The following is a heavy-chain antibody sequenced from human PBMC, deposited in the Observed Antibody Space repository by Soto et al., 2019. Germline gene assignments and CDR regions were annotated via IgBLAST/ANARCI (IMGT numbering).Heavy chain of an antibody. CDR2: IYYSGST. D-gene: IGHD3-10*01. CDR3: ATQYYGSGSYQYYYYYYGMDV. V-gene: IGHV4-39*01. J-gene: IGHJ6*02. Sequence: QLQLQESGPGLVKPSETLSLTCTVSGGSISSSSYYWGWIRQPPGKGLEWIGSIYYSGSTYYNPSLKSRVTISVDTSKNQFSLKLSSVTAADTAVYYCATQYYGSGSYQYYYYYYGMDVWGQGTTVTVSS. CDR1: GGSISSSSYY.